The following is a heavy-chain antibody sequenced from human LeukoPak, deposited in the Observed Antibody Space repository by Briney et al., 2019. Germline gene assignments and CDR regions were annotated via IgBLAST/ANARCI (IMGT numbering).Heavy chain of an antibody. D-gene: IGHD6-13*01. V-gene: IGHV3-30*02. CDR2: IRYDGSNT. J-gene: IGHJ1*01. Sequence: QTGGSLSLSCAASGFTFSSYGMHWVRQAPGKGLEWVAFIRYDGSNTYYADSVKGRFTISRDNSKNKLYLQMNTLRAEDTAVYYFAKVLGGAAAGTQKVYFQHWVQGTLVTVSS. CDR3: AKVLGGAAAGTQKVYFQH. CDR1: GFTFSSYG.